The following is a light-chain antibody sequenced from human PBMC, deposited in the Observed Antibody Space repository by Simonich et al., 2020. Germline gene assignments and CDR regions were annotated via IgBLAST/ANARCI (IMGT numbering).Light chain of an antibody. Sequence: EIVLTQSPGTLSLSPGERATLSCRASQRVSSSYLAWYQQKPGQAPRLLIYGASSRATCIPDRFSVSGSGTDFTLTISRLEPEDFAVYYCQQYGSSPFTFGPGTKVDIK. CDR2: GAS. CDR3: QQYGSSPFT. CDR1: QRVSSSY. V-gene: IGKV3-20*01. J-gene: IGKJ3*01.